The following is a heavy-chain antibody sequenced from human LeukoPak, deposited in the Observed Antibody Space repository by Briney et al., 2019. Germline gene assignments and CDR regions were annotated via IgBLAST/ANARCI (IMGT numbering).Heavy chain of an antibody. CDR1: GFTFAGYW. Sequence: PGGSLRLSCAASGFTFAGYWISWVRQAPGKGLEWVAGVGGGPDIHYADSVKGRFTASRDDSKNTVYLHMSSLRVEDTAKYFCAKGATSGNSMWDHFDCWGQGTLVTVST. D-gene: IGHD1-26*01. V-gene: IGHV3-23*01. J-gene: IGHJ4*02. CDR3: AKGATSGNSMWDHFDC. CDR2: VGGGPDI.